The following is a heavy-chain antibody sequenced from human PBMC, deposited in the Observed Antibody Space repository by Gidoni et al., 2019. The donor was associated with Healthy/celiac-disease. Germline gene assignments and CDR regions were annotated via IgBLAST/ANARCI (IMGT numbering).Heavy chain of an antibody. V-gene: IGHV3-23*04. CDR1: GFTFSRYA. D-gene: IGHD3-10*01. Sequence: EVQLVESGGGLVQPGGSLRLSCAASGFTFSRYAMSWVRQAPGKGLAWVSAISGSGGSTYYADSVKGRFTISRDNSKNTLYLQMNSLRAEDTAVYYCAKVYGSGSHYYYYYYGMDVWGQGTTVTVSS. J-gene: IGHJ6*02. CDR3: AKVYGSGSHYYYYYYGMDV. CDR2: ISGSGGST.